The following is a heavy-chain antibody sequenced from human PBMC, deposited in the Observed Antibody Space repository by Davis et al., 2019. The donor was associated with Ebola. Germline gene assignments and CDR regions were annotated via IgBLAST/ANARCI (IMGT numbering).Heavy chain of an antibody. CDR2: INHSGST. V-gene: IGHV4-34*01. CDR3: ARAWGSNRSSSIYYYYYGMDV. D-gene: IGHD6-6*01. CDR1: GGSFSDYY. Sequence: SETLSLTCAVYGGSFSDYYWSWIRQPPGKGLEWIGEINHSGSTNYNPSLKSRVIISVDTSKNQFSLKLSSVTAADTAVYYCARAWGSNRSSSIYYYYYGMDVWGQGTTVTVSS. J-gene: IGHJ6*02.